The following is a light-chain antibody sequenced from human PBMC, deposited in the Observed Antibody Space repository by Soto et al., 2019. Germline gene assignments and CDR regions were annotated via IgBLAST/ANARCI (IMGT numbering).Light chain of an antibody. CDR1: SSNIGSFS. V-gene: IGLV1-44*01. CDR3: AAWDDSLNGVL. Sequence: QTVVTQPPSASGTPGQRVTISCSVSSSNIGSFSVSWYQQLPGTAPKLLIYTNSQRPSGVPDRISGSKSGTSASLAISGLQSEDEADYYCAAWDDSLNGVLFGGGTKVTVL. CDR2: TNS. J-gene: IGLJ2*01.